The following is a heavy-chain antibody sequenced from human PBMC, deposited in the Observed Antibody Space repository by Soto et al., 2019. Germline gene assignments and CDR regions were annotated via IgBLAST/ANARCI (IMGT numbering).Heavy chain of an antibody. V-gene: IGHV3-30-3*01. CDR1: GFTFSSYA. Sequence: GGSLRLSCAASGFTFSSYAMHWVRQAPGKGLEWVAVISYDGSNKYYADSVKGRFTISRDNSKNTLYLQMNSLRAEDTAVYYCARLYLRLSRVGAVDYWGQGTLVTVSS. CDR2: ISYDGSNK. CDR3: ARLYLRLSRVGAVDY. J-gene: IGHJ4*02. D-gene: IGHD3-16*01.